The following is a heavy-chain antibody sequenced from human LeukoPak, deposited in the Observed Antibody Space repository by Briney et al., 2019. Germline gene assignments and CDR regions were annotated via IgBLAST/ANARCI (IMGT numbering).Heavy chain of an antibody. J-gene: IGHJ6*02. V-gene: IGHV3-11*04. Sequence: GGSLRLSCAASGFTFSDYYMSWIRQAPGKGLEWVSYISSSGSTIYYADSVKGRFTISRDNAKNSLYLQMNSLRAEDTAVYYCARDTGSIVVVPAPRRGMDVWGQGTTVTVSS. D-gene: IGHD2-2*01. CDR2: ISSSGSTI. CDR3: ARDTGSIVVVPAPRRGMDV. CDR1: GFTFSDYY.